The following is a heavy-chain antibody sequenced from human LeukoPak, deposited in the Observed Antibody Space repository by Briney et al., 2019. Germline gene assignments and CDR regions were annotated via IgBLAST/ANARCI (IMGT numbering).Heavy chain of an antibody. CDR1: GFTFSSYW. J-gene: IGHJ4*02. D-gene: IGHD5-18*01. CDR2: INSDGSST. Sequence: GGSLRLSCAASGFTFSSYWMHWVRQAPGKGLVWVSRINSDGSSTSYADSVKGRFTISRDNVKNTLYLQMNSLRAEDTAVYYCARARRDTAMYYDYWGQGTLVTVSS. V-gene: IGHV3-74*01. CDR3: ARARRDTAMYYDY.